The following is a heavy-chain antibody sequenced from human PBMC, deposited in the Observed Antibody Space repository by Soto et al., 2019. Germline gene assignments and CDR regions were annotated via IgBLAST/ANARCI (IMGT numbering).Heavy chain of an antibody. CDR1: GGTFSSYA. Sequence: GASVKVSCKASGGTFSSYAISWVRQAPGQGLEWMGGIIPIFGTANYAQKFQGRVTITADESTSTAYMELSSLRSEDTAVYYCVDKWLRRSMNWGQGALVTVSS. J-gene: IGHJ4*02. CDR2: IIPIFGTA. V-gene: IGHV1-69*13. CDR3: VDKWLRRSMN. D-gene: IGHD5-12*01.